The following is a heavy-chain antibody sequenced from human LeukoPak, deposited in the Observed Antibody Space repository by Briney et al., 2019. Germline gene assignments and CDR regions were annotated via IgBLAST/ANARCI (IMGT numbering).Heavy chain of an antibody. J-gene: IGHJ3*02. CDR1: GGTFSSYA. Sequence: SVKVSCKASGGTFSSYAISWVRQAPGQGLEWMGGIIPIFGTANYARKFQGRVTITADESTSTAYMELSSLRSEDTAVYYCARADYGGNSVEVGAFDIWGQGTMVTVSS. V-gene: IGHV1-69*01. D-gene: IGHD4-23*01. CDR2: IIPIFGTA. CDR3: ARADYGGNSVEVGAFDI.